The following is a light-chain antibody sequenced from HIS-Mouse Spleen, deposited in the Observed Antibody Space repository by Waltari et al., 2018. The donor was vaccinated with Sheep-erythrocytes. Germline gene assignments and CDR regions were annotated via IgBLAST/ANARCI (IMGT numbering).Light chain of an antibody. V-gene: IGKV1-9*01. CDR3: QQLNSYPPRVT. CDR1: QGISSY. Sequence: DIQLTQSPSFLSASVGDRVTITCRASQGISSYLAWYQQKPGKAPKLLIYAASTLQSGVLSRFSGSGSGTEFTLTISSLQPEDFATYYCQQLNSYPPRVTFGGGTKVEIK. CDR2: AAS. J-gene: IGKJ4*01.